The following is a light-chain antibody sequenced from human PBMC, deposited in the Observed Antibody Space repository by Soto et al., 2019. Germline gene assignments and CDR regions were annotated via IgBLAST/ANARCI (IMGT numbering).Light chain of an antibody. Sequence: DIQLTQSPSLLSASVGDRVTITCRASHDISTYLAWYQQKPGKAPKLMIYEASTLQSGVPSRFSGSGSGTEFNLTIGGLLPKDFATYHCKQFNTFPFPSGQGTRLKI. CDR2: EAS. V-gene: IGKV1-9*01. CDR1: HDISTY. CDR3: KQFNTFPFP. J-gene: IGKJ5*01.